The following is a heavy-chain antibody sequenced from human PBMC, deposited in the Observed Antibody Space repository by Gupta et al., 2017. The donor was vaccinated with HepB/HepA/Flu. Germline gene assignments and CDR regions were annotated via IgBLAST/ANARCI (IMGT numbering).Heavy chain of an antibody. J-gene: IGHJ4*02. V-gene: IGHV3-72*01. CDR2: IRNKPNSYTT. CDR1: GFAFSDHY. D-gene: IGHD5-24*01. CDR3: TRERNGHNLNY. Sequence: EVQLVESGGGLVQPGGSLRLSCAASGFAFSDHYMDWVRQAPGKGLEWVGRIRNKPNSYTTDYAASVKGRFTISRDDSKNSLYLQMNSLKTEDTAVYYCTRERNGHNLNYWGQGTLVTVSS.